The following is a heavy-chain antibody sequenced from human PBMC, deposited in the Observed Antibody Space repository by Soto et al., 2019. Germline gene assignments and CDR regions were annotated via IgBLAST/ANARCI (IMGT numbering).Heavy chain of an antibody. Sequence: SGGSLRLSCAASGFTFSGYIMNWVRQAPGKGLEWVSSISSSSYIYYADSVKGRFTISRDNAKNSQYLQMNSLRAEDTAVYSCARDLFYDILTGYYDYWGQGTLVTVSS. CDR2: ISSSSYI. D-gene: IGHD3-9*01. CDR1: GFTFSGYI. J-gene: IGHJ4*02. CDR3: ARDLFYDILTGYYDY. V-gene: IGHV3-21*01.